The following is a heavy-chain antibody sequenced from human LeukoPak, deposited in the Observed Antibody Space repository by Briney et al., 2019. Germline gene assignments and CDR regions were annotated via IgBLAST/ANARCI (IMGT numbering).Heavy chain of an antibody. V-gene: IGHV3-48*03. J-gene: IGHJ3*02. CDR3: ARDWANYDILTGYYSIGAFDI. D-gene: IGHD3-9*01. CDR2: ISSSGSTI. CDR1: GFTFSSYE. Sequence: GGSLRLSCAASGFTFSSYEMNWVRQAPGKGLEWVSYISSSGSTIYYADSMKGRFTISRDNAKNSPYLQMNSLRAEDTAVYYCARDWANYDILTGYYSIGAFDIWGQGTMVTVSS.